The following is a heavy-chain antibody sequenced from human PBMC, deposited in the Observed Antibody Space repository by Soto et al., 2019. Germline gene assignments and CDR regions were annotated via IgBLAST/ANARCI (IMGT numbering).Heavy chain of an antibody. CDR3: ARGRRYCSGGSCLISWFDP. J-gene: IGHJ5*02. Sequence: ASVKVSCKASGYTFTGYYMHWVRQAPGQGLEWMGWINPNSGGTNYAQKFQGRVTMTRDTSISTAYMELSRLRSDDTAVYYCARGRRYCSGGSCLISWFDPWGQGTLVTVSA. CDR2: INPNSGGT. V-gene: IGHV1-2*02. CDR1: GYTFTGYY. D-gene: IGHD2-15*01.